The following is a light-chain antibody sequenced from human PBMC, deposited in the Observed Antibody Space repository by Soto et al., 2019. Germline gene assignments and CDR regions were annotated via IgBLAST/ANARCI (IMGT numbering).Light chain of an antibody. J-gene: IGLJ3*02. CDR2: LEGSGSY. CDR3: ETWDSNTHTV. V-gene: IGLV4-60*02. CDR1: SGHSSYI. Sequence: QSVLTQSSSASASLGSSVKLTCTLSSGHSSYIIAWHQQQPGKAPRYLMKLEGSGSYNKGSGVPDRFSCSTSGADRYLTISNLQLEDEADYYCETWDSNTHTVFGGGTKVTVL.